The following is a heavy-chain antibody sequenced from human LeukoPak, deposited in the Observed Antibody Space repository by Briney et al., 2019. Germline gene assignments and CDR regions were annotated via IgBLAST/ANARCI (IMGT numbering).Heavy chain of an antibody. J-gene: IGHJ4*02. D-gene: IGHD6-19*01. CDR1: GYTFTSYD. V-gene: IGHV1-8*01. Sequence: ASVKVSCKASGYTFTSYDINWVRQATGQGLEWMGWMNPNSGNTDYAQKFQGRVTMTRDTSTSTVYMELSILRSEDTAVYYCARGGWTSSFDYWGQGTLVTVSS. CDR2: MNPNSGNT. CDR3: ARGGWTSSFDY.